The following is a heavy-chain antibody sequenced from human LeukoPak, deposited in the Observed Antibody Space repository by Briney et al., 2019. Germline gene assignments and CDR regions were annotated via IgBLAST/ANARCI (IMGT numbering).Heavy chain of an antibody. Sequence: PSETLSLTCSVSGGSISSSSYYWGWIRQPPGKGLEWIESIYYSGSTYYNPSLKSRVTISVDTSKNQFSLKLSSVTAADTAVYYCARAYYYDSSGYYFAFDIWGQGTMVTVSS. CDR1: GGSISSSSYY. D-gene: IGHD3-22*01. V-gene: IGHV4-39*01. J-gene: IGHJ3*02. CDR3: ARAYYYDSSGYYFAFDI. CDR2: IYYSGST.